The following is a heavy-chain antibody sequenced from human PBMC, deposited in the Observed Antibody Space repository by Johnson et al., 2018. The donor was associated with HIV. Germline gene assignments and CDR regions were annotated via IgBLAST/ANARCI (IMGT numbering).Heavy chain of an antibody. Sequence: VQLVESGGGLVQPGGSLRLSCAASGFTFSSYWMHWVRQAPGKGLVWVSRINSDGSSTSYADSVKGRFTISRDNAKNTLYLQMNSLRAEDTAVYFCANLGDYGGNNGCDLWGQGTTVTVSS. CDR2: INSDGSST. CDR1: GFTFSSYW. V-gene: IGHV3-74*02. D-gene: IGHD4-23*01. J-gene: IGHJ3*01. CDR3: ANLGDYGGNNGCDL.